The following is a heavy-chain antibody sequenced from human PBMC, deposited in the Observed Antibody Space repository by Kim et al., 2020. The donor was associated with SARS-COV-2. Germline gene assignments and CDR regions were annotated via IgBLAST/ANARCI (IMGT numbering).Heavy chain of an antibody. D-gene: IGHD3-10*01. CDR1: RFTFSNYW. V-gene: IGHV3-7*03. Sequence: GGSLRLSCAASRFTFSNYWMSWVRQAPGKGLEWVANIKQDGSEKYYVDSVKGRFTISRDNAKNSLYLQMNSLRAEDTAVYYCARDLGYYARDLGHYYYYGMDVWGQGTTVTVSS. CDR2: IKQDGSEK. CDR3: ARDLGYYARDLGHYYYYGMDV. J-gene: IGHJ6*02.